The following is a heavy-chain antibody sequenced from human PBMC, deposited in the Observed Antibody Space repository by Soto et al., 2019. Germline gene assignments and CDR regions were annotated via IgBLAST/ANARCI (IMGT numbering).Heavy chain of an antibody. CDR3: ARGVSAGVDY. CDR2: TYYSGST. D-gene: IGHD1-26*01. CDR1: GSSISSGGYY. V-gene: IGHV4-31*03. Sequence: PSETLSLTCTVSGSSISSGGYYWSWIRQHPGKGLEWIGCTYYSGSTYYNPSLKSRLITSVDTSKNGFSLKLSSVTAADTAVYYCARGVSAGVDYWGQGALVTVSS. J-gene: IGHJ4*02.